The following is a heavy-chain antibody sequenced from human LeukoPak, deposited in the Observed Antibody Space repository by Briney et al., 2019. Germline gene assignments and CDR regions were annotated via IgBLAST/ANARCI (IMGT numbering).Heavy chain of an antibody. CDR2: INSDGSST. CDR3: AKASSGWSPFDY. V-gene: IGHV3-74*01. Sequence: GGSLRLSCAASGFTFSSYWIHWVRQAPGKGLVWVSRINSDGSSTSYADSVKGRFTISRDNAKNTLYLQMNSLRAEGTAVYYCAKASSGWSPFDYWGQGTLVTVSS. J-gene: IGHJ4*02. D-gene: IGHD6-19*01. CDR1: GFTFSSYW.